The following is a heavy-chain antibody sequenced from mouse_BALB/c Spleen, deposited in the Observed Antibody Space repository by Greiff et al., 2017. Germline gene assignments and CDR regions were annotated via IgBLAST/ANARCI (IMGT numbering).Heavy chain of an antibody. V-gene: IGHV1-9*01. CDR2: ILPGSGST. Sequence: QVQLKQSGAELMKPGASVKISCKATGSTFGSYWIGGVKQRPGHGLEWIGEILPGSGSTNYNEKFKGKATFTADTSSNTAYMQLSSLTSEDSAVYYCARSRELTTATDYAMDYWGQGTSVTVSS. D-gene: IGHD1-2*01. CDR3: ARSRELTTATDYAMDY. CDR1: GSTFGSYW. J-gene: IGHJ4*01.